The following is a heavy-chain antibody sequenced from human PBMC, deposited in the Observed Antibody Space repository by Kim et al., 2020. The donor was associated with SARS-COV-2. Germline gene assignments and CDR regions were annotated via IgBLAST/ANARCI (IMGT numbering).Heavy chain of an antibody. V-gene: IGHV3-74*01. CDR2: DGRST. Sequence: DGRSTSYADSVKGRFTISRANAKNTLYLQMNSLRAEDTDVYYCATLMDVWGKGTTVTVSS. J-gene: IGHJ6*03. CDR3: ATLMDV.